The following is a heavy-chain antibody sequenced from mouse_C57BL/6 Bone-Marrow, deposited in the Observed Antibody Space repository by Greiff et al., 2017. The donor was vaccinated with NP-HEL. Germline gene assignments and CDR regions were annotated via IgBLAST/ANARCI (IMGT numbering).Heavy chain of an antibody. CDR3: ARDTVYYSKDWYFDV. Sequence: EVQLVESGGGLVKPGGSLKLSCAASGFTFSSYAMSWVRQTPEKRLEWVATISDGGSYTYYPDNVKGRFTISRDNAKNNLYLQMSHLKSEDTAMYYCARDTVYYSKDWYFDVWGTGTTVTVSS. CDR1: GFTFSSYA. V-gene: IGHV5-4*01. CDR2: ISDGGSYT. D-gene: IGHD2-5*01. J-gene: IGHJ1*03.